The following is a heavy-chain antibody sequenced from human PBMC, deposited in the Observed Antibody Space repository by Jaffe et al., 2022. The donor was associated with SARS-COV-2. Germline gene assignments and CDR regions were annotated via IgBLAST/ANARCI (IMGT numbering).Heavy chain of an antibody. Sequence: EVQLVESGGGLVQPGGSLRLSCAASGFTFVSYWMTWVRQAPGKGLEWVANIKQDGSEKYYVDSVKGRFIISRDNAKNSLFLQMNSLRAEDTAVYYCARDIGDLGGYNYGYPSYFYYYGMDVWGQGTTVTVSS. D-gene: IGHD5-18*01. CDR3: ARDIGDLGGYNYGYPSYFYYYGMDV. V-gene: IGHV3-7*03. J-gene: IGHJ6*02. CDR2: IKQDGSEK. CDR1: GFTFVSYW.